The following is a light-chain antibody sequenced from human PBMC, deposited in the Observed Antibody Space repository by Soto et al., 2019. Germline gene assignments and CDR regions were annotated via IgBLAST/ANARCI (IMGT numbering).Light chain of an antibody. CDR3: QQYYTTPHT. Sequence: DIVMTQSPDSLAVSLGERATINCKSSQTVFYSSNTKNYLAWYQQKSGQPPKLLLYWASSRESGVPDRFSGSGSGTDFTLTISSLQAEEVAVYYCQQYYTTPHTFGGGTKVEIK. CDR2: WAS. V-gene: IGKV4-1*01. J-gene: IGKJ4*01. CDR1: QTVFYSSNTKNY.